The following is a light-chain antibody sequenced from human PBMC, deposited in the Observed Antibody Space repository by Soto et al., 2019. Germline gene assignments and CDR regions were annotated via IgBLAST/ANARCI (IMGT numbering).Light chain of an antibody. Sequence: DIQMTQSPSSVSAFVGDRVNITCRASQGVSSWLAWYQQKPGKAPKLLIYAASTVEFGHPTRFSGYGYGTEFTLSIHDLQPEDVGAYYCQQANTFPPTFGGGTKVEI. V-gene: IGKV1-12*01. CDR2: AAS. CDR3: QQANTFPPT. J-gene: IGKJ4*01. CDR1: QGVSSW.